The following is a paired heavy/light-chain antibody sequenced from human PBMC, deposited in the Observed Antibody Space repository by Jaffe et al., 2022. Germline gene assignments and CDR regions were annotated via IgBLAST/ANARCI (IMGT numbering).Light chain of an antibody. CDR2: GAS. J-gene: IGKJ4*01. V-gene: IGKV1-39*01. CDR3: QQSYNSPLT. CDR1: HSVSTF. Sequence: DIQMTQSPSSLSASVGDKVTITCRASHSVSTFLNWYQQKPGKAPKVLIYGASSLESEVPSRFSGSGSGTDFTLTISSLQPDDYATYYCQQSYNSPLTFGRGTKVEIK.
Heavy chain of an antibody. D-gene: IGHD2-15*01. CDR1: GFTFSSSW. J-gene: IGHJ4*02. V-gene: IGHV3-7*01. CDR3: ARAGAYCSGGTCRTRFDY. Sequence: EVQLVESGGGLVQPGGSLRLSCAASGFTFSSSWMSWVRQAPGKGLEWVAYINQDGSVTSYVDSVKGRFTISRDNTKNSLYLQMNSVRAEDTAVYYCARAGAYCSGGTCRTRFDYWGQGTLLTVSS. CDR2: INQDGSVT.